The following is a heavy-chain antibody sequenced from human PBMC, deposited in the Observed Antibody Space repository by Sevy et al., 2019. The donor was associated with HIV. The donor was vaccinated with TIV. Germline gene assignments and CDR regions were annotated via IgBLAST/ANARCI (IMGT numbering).Heavy chain of an antibody. Sequence: GESLKISCRGSGYSFTSYWIAWVRQMPGKGLEWMGIIYPDDSDIRYSPSFQGQVTCSADKSTNTAYMQWSSLKASDTAMYFCARPAGYYESRGYSLNDYWGQGTLVTVSS. CDR2: IYPDDSDI. J-gene: IGHJ4*02. CDR3: ARPAGYYESRGYSLNDY. CDR1: GYSFTSYW. D-gene: IGHD3-22*01. V-gene: IGHV5-51*01.